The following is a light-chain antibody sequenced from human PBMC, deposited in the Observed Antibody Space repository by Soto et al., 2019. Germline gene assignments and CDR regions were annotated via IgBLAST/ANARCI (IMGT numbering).Light chain of an antibody. CDR1: QTISSW. CDR3: QPYNSFSGT. J-gene: IGKJ1*01. V-gene: IGKV1-5*01. Sequence: DIQMTHSPSTLSASVGDRVTITCRASQTISSWLAWYQQKPGKAPKLLIYDASSLESGVPSRFSGRGSGTQFTLTISSMQPDHFANYYCQPYNSFSGTFGPGTKVDIK. CDR2: DAS.